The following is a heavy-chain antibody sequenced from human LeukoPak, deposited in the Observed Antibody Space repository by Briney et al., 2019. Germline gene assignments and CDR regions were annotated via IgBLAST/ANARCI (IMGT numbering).Heavy chain of an antibody. CDR3: ARRPTGRNYYFGY. V-gene: IGHV5-51*01. CDR2: IYPGDSDT. CDR1: GYSFTTYW. J-gene: IGHJ4*02. D-gene: IGHD1-1*01. Sequence: GESLKISCKASGYSFTTYWIGWVRQMPGKGLEWMGIIYPGDSDTRYSPSFQGQVTISVDKSISTAYLQWTSLKASDTAMYYCARRPTGRNYYFGYWGQGALVTVSS.